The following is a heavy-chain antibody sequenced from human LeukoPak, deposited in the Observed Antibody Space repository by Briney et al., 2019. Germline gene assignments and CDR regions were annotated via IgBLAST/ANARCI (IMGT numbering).Heavy chain of an antibody. V-gene: IGHV4-4*09. D-gene: IGHD5-12*01. CDR1: RGSISASIRSYY. CDR3: ARVPLGYSGAYYFDY. CDR2: ISSSGST. Sequence: PSETLPLTCTVSRGSISASIRSYYWSWLRQPPGKGLEWIGYISSSGSTNDNPSLRSRVTISVDTSKNQFFLNLGSVSAADTAVYYCARVPLGYSGAYYFDYWGPGTLVTVSP. J-gene: IGHJ4*02.